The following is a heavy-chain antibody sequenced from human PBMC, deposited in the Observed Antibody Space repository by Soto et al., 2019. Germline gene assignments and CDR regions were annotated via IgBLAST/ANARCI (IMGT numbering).Heavy chain of an antibody. CDR1: PSSISSADYY. D-gene: IGHD3-22*01. V-gene: IGHV4-30-4*02. CDR2: LYYSAST. Sequence: SETLSRTCTVSPSSISSADYYWSWVRQPPGKGLEWIGYLYYSASTYYNPSLKSRVTISVDTSKSQFSLKLSSVTAADTAVYYCAREPRYYYASSGNFDYWGKGSLVAV. CDR3: AREPRYYYASSGNFDY. J-gene: IGHJ4*02.